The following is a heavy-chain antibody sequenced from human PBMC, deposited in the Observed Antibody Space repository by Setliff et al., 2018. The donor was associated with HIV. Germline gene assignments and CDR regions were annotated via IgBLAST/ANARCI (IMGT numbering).Heavy chain of an antibody. Sequence: SETLSLTCAVYGGSFSDNYWSWIRQSPGKGLEWIGSIYYSGSTYYNPSLKSRVTISVDTSKNQFSLNLSSVTAADTAVCYCAGFGELLDYYYGMDVWGQGTTVTVSS. D-gene: IGHD3-10*01. CDR2: IYYSGST. CDR1: GGSFSDNY. CDR3: AGFGELLDYYYGMDV. V-gene: IGHV4-34*01. J-gene: IGHJ6*02.